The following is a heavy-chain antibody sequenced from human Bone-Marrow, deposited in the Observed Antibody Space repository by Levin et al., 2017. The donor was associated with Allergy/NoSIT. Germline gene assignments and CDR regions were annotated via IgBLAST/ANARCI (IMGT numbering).Heavy chain of an antibody. Sequence: HPGGSLRLSCVASGFTFTRYSMHWVRQAPGKGLEWVAVISFDGKNKYYRDSVKGRFTISRDNSKNTLYLQMKSLRAEDTALYYCARDPQDYDYIWVAYYYGLDAWGQGATVTVSS. CDR3: ARDPQDYDYIWVAYYYGLDA. CDR2: ISFDGKNK. J-gene: IGHJ6*02. D-gene: IGHD3-16*01. CDR1: GFTFTRYS. V-gene: IGHV3-30*04.